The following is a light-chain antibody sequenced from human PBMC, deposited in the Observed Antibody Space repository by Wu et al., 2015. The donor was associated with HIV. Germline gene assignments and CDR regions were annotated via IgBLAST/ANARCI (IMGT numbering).Light chain of an antibody. CDR2: AAS. V-gene: IGKV1-39*01. J-gene: IGKJ1*01. Sequence: IQLTQSPSSLSASVGDRVTITCRASQGISSYLAWYQQKPGKAPKLLIYAASTLQSGVPSRFSGSGSGTDFTLTISSLQPEDVATYYCQQTYNTPKTFGQGTKVEIK. CDR3: QQTYNTPKT. CDR1: QGISSY.